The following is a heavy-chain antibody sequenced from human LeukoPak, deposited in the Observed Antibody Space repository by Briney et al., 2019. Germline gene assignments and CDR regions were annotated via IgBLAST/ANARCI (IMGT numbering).Heavy chain of an antibody. CDR1: GYTFTSYY. CDR2: INPSGGST. J-gene: IGHJ5*02. D-gene: IGHD4-17*01. Sequence: ASVKVSCKASGYTFTSYYMHWVRQAPGQGLEWMGIINPSGGSTSSAQKFQGRVTMTRDTSTSTVYMELRSLRSDDTAVYYCARVRLSRTPVTTFGRWFDPWGQGTLVTVSS. CDR3: ARVRLSRTPVTTFGRWFDP. V-gene: IGHV1-46*01.